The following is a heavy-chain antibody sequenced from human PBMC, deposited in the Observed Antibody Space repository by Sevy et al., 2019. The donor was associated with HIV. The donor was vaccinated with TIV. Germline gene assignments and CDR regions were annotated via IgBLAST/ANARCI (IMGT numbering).Heavy chain of an antibody. CDR3: AMLDLIVEATNGFDY. D-gene: IGHD1-26*01. CDR1: GHTLTELS. Sequence: ASVKVSCKVSGHTLTELSMHWVRQAPGKGLEWMGGFDPEDGETVYAQNFQGRVTMTEDTSTDTAYMALSSLRSEDTAVYYCAMLDLIVEATNGFDYWGQGSLVTVSS. J-gene: IGHJ4*02. CDR2: FDPEDGET. V-gene: IGHV1-24*01.